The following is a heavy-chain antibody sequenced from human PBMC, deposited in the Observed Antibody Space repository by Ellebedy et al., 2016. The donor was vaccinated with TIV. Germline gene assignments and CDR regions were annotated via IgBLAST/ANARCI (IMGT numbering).Heavy chain of an antibody. CDR1: GFTFSSYS. J-gene: IGHJ4*02. CDR3: AKEGDSSGWDDY. D-gene: IGHD3-22*01. Sequence: GESLKISXAASGFTFSSYSMSWVRQAPGKGLEWVSGISGSGSSTNYADSVKGQFTISRDNSKNTLYLQMNSLRAEDTAVYYCAKEGDSSGWDDYWGQGTLVTVSS. CDR2: ISGSGSST. V-gene: IGHV3-23*01.